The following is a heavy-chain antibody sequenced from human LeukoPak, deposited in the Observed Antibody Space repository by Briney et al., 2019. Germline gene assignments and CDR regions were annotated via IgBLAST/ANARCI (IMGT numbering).Heavy chain of an antibody. J-gene: IGHJ3*02. V-gene: IGHV4-59*01. CDR3: ARKGWDYGDYVAFDI. D-gene: IGHD4-17*01. Sequence: SETLSLTCTVSGGSISSYYWSWIRQPPGKGLEWIGYIYYSGSTNYNPSLKSRVTISVDTSKNQFSLKLSSVTAADTAVYYCARKGWDYGDYVAFDIWGQGTMVTVSS. CDR2: IYYSGST. CDR1: GGSISSYY.